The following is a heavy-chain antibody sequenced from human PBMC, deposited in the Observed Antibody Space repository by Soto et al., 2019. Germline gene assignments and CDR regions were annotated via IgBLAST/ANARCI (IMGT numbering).Heavy chain of an antibody. D-gene: IGHD6-13*01. Sequence: PGGSLRLSCAASGFTFSGYSMNWVRQAPGKGLEWVSYISSSSRTIYYADSVKGRFTISRDNAQNSLYLQMNSLRAEDTAVYYCARDLAAVGTSYIDYWAQGTLVTVSS. CDR2: ISSSSRTI. CDR1: GFTFSGYS. CDR3: ARDLAAVGTSYIDY. V-gene: IGHV3-48*01. J-gene: IGHJ4*02.